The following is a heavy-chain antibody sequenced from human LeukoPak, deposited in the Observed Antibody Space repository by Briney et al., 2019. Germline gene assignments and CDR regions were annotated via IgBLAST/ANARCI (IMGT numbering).Heavy chain of an antibody. D-gene: IGHD2-2*01. J-gene: IGHJ6*02. CDR2: IDPSDSYT. V-gene: IGHV5-10-1*01. Sequence: GESLKIACKGSGYSFTGYWISWVRQMPGKGLEWMGRIDPSDSYTNYSPSFQGHVTISADKSISTAYLQWSSLKASDTAMYYCARQPKDIVVVPGVDYGMDVWGQGTTVTVSS. CDR3: ARQPKDIVVVPGVDYGMDV. CDR1: GYSFTGYW.